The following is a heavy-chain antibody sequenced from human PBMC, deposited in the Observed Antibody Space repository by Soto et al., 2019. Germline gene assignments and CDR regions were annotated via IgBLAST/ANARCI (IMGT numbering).Heavy chain of an antibody. CDR3: AKDLDKDIVVVPAALTDY. CDR1: GFTFSSYS. J-gene: IGHJ4*02. V-gene: IGHV3-23*01. CDR2: ISGSGGST. Sequence: PGGSLRLSCAASGFTFSSYSMNWVRQAPGKGLEWVSAISGSGGSTYYADSVKGRFTISRDNSKNTLYLQMNSLRAEDTAVYYCAKDLDKDIVVVPAALTDYWGQGTLVTVSS. D-gene: IGHD2-2*01.